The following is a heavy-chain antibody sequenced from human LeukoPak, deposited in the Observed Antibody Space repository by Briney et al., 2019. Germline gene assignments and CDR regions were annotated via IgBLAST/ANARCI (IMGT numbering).Heavy chain of an antibody. V-gene: IGHV3-9*01. CDR2: ISWNSGSI. Sequence: QTGGSLRLSCAASGFTFDDYAMHWVRQAPGKGLEWVSGISWNSGSIGYADSVKGRFTISRDNAKNSLYLQMNSLRAEDTALYYCAKDIKQWLGAFDIWGQGTMVTVSS. J-gene: IGHJ3*02. D-gene: IGHD6-19*01. CDR3: AKDIKQWLGAFDI. CDR1: GFTFDDYA.